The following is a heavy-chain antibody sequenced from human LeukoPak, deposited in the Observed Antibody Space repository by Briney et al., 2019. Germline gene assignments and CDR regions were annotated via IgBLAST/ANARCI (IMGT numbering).Heavy chain of an antibody. Sequence: GGSLRLSCAASGFTFSSYDMHWVRQATGKGLEWASAIGTAGDTYYPGSVKGRFTISRENAKNSLYLQMNSLRAEDTAVYYCARGIYDSRRGLWTGLDYWGQGTLVTVSS. CDR1: GFTFSSYD. V-gene: IGHV3-13*01. J-gene: IGHJ4*02. D-gene: IGHD5/OR15-5a*01. CDR2: IGTAGDT. CDR3: ARGIYDSRRGLWTGLDY.